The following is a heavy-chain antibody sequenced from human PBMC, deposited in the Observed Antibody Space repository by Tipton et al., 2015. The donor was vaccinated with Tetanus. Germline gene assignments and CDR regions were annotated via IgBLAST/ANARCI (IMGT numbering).Heavy chain of an antibody. J-gene: IGHJ5*02. D-gene: IGHD4-17*01. CDR2: IIPIFGTA. CDR3: AGDLADYGDTNLFDP. V-gene: IGHV1-69*01. CDR1: GGTFSSYA. Sequence: QSGAEVKKPGSSVKVSCKASGGTFSSYAISWVRQAPGQGLEWMGGIIPIFGTANYAKKFQGRVTITADESTSTAYMELSSLISEDPAVYYCAGDLADYGDTNLFDPWGQGTLVTVSS.